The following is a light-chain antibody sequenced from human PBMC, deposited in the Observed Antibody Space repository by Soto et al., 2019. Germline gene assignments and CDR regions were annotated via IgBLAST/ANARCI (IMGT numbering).Light chain of an antibody. CDR3: SALDDSLNGWV. Sequence: QTVVTQPPSASGTPGQRVTISCSGSSSNIGSNTVNWYQQLPGTAPKLLIYSNNQRPSGVPDRFSGSKSGTSASLAISGLQSEEEADYYCSALDDSLNGWVFGGGTKLTVL. CDR1: SSNIGSNT. J-gene: IGLJ3*02. V-gene: IGLV1-44*01. CDR2: SNN.